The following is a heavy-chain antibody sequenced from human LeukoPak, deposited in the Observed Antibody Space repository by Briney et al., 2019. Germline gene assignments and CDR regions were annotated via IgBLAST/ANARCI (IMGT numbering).Heavy chain of an antibody. J-gene: IGHJ4*02. D-gene: IGHD1-14*01. CDR2: IKSESDGGTA. Sequence: GGSLRLSCAASGFTFNTAWMTWVRQAPGQGLEWVGRIKSESDGGTADYAQPVKRRFTISRDGSKNTLYLQMNSLKTEDTAVYYCTTTHGAGPDNFDHWGQGSLVTVSS. CDR3: TTTHGAGPDNFDH. CDR1: GFTFNTAW. V-gene: IGHV3-15*01.